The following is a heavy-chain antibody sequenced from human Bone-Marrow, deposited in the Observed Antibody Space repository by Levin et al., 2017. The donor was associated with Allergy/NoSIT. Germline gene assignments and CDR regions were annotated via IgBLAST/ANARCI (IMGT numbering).Heavy chain of an antibody. CDR1: GGSISSGGYS. V-gene: IGHV4-30-2*01. CDR2: IFHSGST. J-gene: IGHJ4*02. D-gene: IGHD1-26*01. Sequence: SETLSLTCAVSGGSISSGGYSWSWIRQPPGKGLEWIVYIFHSGSTSYNPSLKSRVTISVDRCKNQFSLKLSSVPAADTAVYYCARHSFLGMEWGQGTLVTVSS. CDR3: ARHSFLGME.